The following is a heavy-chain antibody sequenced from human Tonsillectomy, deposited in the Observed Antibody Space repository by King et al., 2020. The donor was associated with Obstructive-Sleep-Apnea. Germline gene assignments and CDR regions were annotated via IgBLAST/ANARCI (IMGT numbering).Heavy chain of an antibody. CDR1: GYTFTNSA. CDR3: ARLHNYYAMDV. V-gene: IGHV1-3*01. Sequence: QLVQSGAEVKKPGASVKVSCKASGYTFTNSAMHWVRQAPGQRLEWMGWINADTGNTKYSQKFQGRVTITRDTSASTAYMELSSLRSEDTAVYYCARLHNYYAMDVWGQGTTATVSS. CDR2: INADTGNT. J-gene: IGHJ6*02.